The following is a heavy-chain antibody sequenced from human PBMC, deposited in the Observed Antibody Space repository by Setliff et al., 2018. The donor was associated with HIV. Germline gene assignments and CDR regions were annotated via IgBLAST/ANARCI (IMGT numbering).Heavy chain of an antibody. CDR3: VRGRGSSSSWPIDY. CDR2: IYNTGST. J-gene: IGHJ4*02. D-gene: IGHD6-13*01. V-gene: IGHV4-31*03. CDR1: GGSISSGGFY. Sequence: PSETLSLTCTVTGGSISSGGFYWTWIRQHPGKGLEWIGYIYNTGSTHHSPSLESRVTISIDTSKNQFSLKLSSVTAADTAVYFCVRGRGSSSSWPIDYWGQGTLVTVSS.